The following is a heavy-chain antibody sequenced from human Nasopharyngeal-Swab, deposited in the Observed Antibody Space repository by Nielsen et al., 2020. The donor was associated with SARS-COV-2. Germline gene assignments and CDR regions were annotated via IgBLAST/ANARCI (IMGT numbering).Heavy chain of an antibody. CDR2: ISGSGGST. CDR3: AKMARFSSGSDWFDP. J-gene: IGHJ5*02. Sequence: GESLKISCAASGFTFSSYAMSWVRQAPGKGLEWVSAISGSGGSTYYADSVKGRFTISRDNSKNTLYLQMNSLRAEDTAVSYCAKMARFSSGSDWFDPRGQGTLVTVSS. D-gene: IGHD6-19*01. CDR1: GFTFSSYA. V-gene: IGHV3-23*01.